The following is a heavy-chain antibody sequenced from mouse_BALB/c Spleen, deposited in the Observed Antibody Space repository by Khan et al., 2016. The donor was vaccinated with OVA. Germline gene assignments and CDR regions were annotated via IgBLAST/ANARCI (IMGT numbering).Heavy chain of an antibody. Sequence: VQLQQSGPELVKPGASVKISCKTSGYTFTEYTMHWVKRSHGKSLEWIGSINPNNGGTNYNQKFKGKATLTVDKSSSTAYMELRSLTSEDSAVYYCARWYCGSTWFAYWGQGTLVTVSA. CDR3: ARWYCGSTWFAY. V-gene: IGHV1-18*01. J-gene: IGHJ3*01. CDR2: INPNNGGT. CDR1: GYTFTEYT. D-gene: IGHD1-1*01.